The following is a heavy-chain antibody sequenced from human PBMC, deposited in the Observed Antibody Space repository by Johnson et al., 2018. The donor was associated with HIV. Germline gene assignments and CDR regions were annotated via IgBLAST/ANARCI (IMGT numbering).Heavy chain of an antibody. D-gene: IGHD6-6*01. J-gene: IGHJ3*02. Sequence: VQLLESGGGLVQPGGSLRLSCAASGFIFSSYAMHWVRQAPGKGLEYVSAINSNGGSTFYANSVKGSFTISRDNSRNTLFLQMGSLGAEDTAVYYCAREGWQLVHLRGAFDIWGQGTMVTVSS. CDR1: GFIFSSYA. CDR2: INSNGGST. V-gene: IGHV3-64*01. CDR3: AREGWQLVHLRGAFDI.